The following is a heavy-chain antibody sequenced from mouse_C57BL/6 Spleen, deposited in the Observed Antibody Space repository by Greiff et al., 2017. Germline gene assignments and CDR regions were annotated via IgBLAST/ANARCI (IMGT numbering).Heavy chain of an antibody. Sequence: VQLQQPGAELVRPGSSVKLSCKASGYTFTSYWMDWVKQRPGQGLEWIGNLYPSDSETHYNQKFKDKATLTVDKSSSTAYMQLSSLTSEDSAVYYCARRRGGYYAMDYWGQGTSVTVSS. CDR1: GYTFTSYW. J-gene: IGHJ4*01. V-gene: IGHV1-61*01. CDR3: ARRRGGYYAMDY. CDR2: LYPSDSET.